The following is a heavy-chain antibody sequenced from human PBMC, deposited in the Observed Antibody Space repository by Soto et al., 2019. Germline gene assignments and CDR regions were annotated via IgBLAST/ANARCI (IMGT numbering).Heavy chain of an antibody. Sequence: APGKGLEWVAVISYDGSNKYYADSVKGRFTISRDNSKNTLYLQMNSLRAEDTAVYYCAKGEISSWAPTNWFDPWGQGTLVTVSS. J-gene: IGHJ5*02. V-gene: IGHV3-30-3*02. D-gene: IGHD6-13*01. CDR3: AKGEISSWAPTNWFDP. CDR2: ISYDGSNK.